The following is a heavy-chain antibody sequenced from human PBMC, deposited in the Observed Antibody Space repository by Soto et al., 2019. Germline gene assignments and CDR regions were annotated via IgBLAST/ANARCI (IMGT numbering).Heavy chain of an antibody. CDR2: ISSSSSTI. Sequence: EVQLVESGGGLVQPGGSLRLSCAASGFTFSSYSMNWVRQAPGKGLEWVSYISSSSSTIYYADSVKGRFTTSRDNAMTSLCLQMNCLSAQDTAVYYCAREHCSSTRCLNVFDYWGQGSLVTVSS. CDR1: GFTFSSYS. D-gene: IGHD2-2*01. CDR3: AREHCSSTRCLNVFDY. V-gene: IGHV3-48*01. J-gene: IGHJ4*02.